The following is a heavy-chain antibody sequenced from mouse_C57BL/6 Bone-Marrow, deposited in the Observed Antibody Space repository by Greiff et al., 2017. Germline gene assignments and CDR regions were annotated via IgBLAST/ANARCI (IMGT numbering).Heavy chain of an antibody. CDR2: ISNGGGST. V-gene: IGHV5-12*01. CDR3: ARHGYGNYVDFAY. CDR1: GFTFSDYY. Sequence: EVKVVESGGGLVQPGGSLKLSCAASGFTFSDYYMYWVRQTPEKRLEWVAYISNGGGSTYYPDTVKGRFTISRDNAKNTLYLQMSRLKSEDTAMYYCARHGYGNYVDFAYWGQGTLVTVSA. J-gene: IGHJ3*01. D-gene: IGHD2-10*02.